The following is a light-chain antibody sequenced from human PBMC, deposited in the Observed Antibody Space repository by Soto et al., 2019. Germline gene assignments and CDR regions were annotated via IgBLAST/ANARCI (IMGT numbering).Light chain of an antibody. CDR3: QQRSNWPL. Sequence: EIVLTQSPATLSLSPGEGATLSCRASQSVSSYLAWYQQKPGQAPRLLIYDASNRATGIPARFSGSGSGTDFTLTISSLELEDFAVYYRQQRSNWPLFCQGTRLEIK. CDR2: DAS. J-gene: IGKJ5*01. V-gene: IGKV3-11*01. CDR1: QSVSSY.